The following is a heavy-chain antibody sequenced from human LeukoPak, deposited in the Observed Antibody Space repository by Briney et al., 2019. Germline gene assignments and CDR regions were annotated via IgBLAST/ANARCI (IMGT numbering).Heavy chain of an antibody. Sequence: SETLSLTCTVSGGSISSSNYYWGWIRQPPGKGLEWIGSIYYSGSTYYNPSLKSRVTISVDTSKNQFSLKLSSVTAADPAVYYCARQLSGYYQWHFDYWGQGTLVTVSS. CDR2: IYYSGST. J-gene: IGHJ4*02. CDR3: ARQLSGYYQWHFDY. CDR1: GGSISSSNYY. D-gene: IGHD3-22*01. V-gene: IGHV4-39*01.